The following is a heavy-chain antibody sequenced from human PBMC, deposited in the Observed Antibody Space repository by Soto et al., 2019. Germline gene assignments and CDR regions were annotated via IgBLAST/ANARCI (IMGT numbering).Heavy chain of an antibody. CDR1: GGSISSGGYY. J-gene: IGHJ4*02. CDR2: IYYSGST. D-gene: IGHD3-9*01. CDR3: ARSDYDILSYYFDY. V-gene: IGHV4-31*03. Sequence: SETLSLTCTVSGGSISSGGYYWSWIRQHPGKGLEWIGYIYYSGSTYYNPSLKSRVTISVDTSKNQFSQKLSSVTAADTAVYYCARSDYDILSYYFDYWGQGTLVTVSS.